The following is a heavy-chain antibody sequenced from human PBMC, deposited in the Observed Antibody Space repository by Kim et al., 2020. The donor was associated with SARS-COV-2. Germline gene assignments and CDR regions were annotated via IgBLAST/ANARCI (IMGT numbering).Heavy chain of an antibody. Sequence: ASVKVSCKASGYTFTSYAMHWVRQAPGQRLEWMGWINAGNGNTKYSQKFQGRVTITRDTSASTAYMELSSLRSEDTAVYYCARDGSGYYPGGWYYYYGMDVWGQGTTVTVSS. CDR2: INAGNGNT. J-gene: IGHJ6*02. CDR3: ARDGSGYYPGGWYYYYGMDV. CDR1: GYTFTSYA. V-gene: IGHV1-3*01. D-gene: IGHD3-22*01.